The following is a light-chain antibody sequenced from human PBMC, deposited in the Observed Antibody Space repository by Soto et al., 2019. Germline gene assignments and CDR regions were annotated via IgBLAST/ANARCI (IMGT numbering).Light chain of an antibody. CDR2: GAS. Sequence: EIVMTQSPATLSVSPGERATLSCRASQSVSSNLAWYQQKPGQAPRLLIYGASTRVTGIPARFSGSGSGTEFTLTINRLQSEDFAVYYCHHYNNWPPFTFGPGTKVDIK. CDR1: QSVSSN. J-gene: IGKJ3*01. V-gene: IGKV3-15*01. CDR3: HHYNNWPPFT.